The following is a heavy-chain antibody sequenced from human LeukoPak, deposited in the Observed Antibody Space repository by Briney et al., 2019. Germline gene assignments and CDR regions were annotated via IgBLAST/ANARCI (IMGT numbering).Heavy chain of an antibody. CDR2: MNPNSDNT. D-gene: IGHD2-15*01. CDR1: GYTFTSYD. V-gene: IGHV1-8*01. Sequence: ASVKVSCKASGYTFTSYDINWVRQATGQGLEWMGWMNPNSDNTGYAQKFQGRVTMTRNTSISTAYMELSSLRSEDTAVYYCEVAAMEMAFDIWGQGTMVTVSS. CDR3: EVAAMEMAFDI. J-gene: IGHJ3*02.